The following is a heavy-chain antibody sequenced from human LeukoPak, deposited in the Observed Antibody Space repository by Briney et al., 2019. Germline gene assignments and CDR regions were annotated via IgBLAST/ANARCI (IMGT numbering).Heavy chain of an antibody. V-gene: IGHV3-23*01. J-gene: IGHJ4*02. CDR2: ISGSTGST. CDR1: GFTFSSYA. CDR3: AKDGERGNYSYFDY. D-gene: IGHD1-26*01. Sequence: GGSLRLSCAASGFTFSSYAMSWVRQAPGKGLEWVSAISGSTGSTYYADSVKGRFTISRDNSKNTLYLQMKSLRAEDTAVYYCAKDGERGNYSYFDYWGQGTLVTVSS.